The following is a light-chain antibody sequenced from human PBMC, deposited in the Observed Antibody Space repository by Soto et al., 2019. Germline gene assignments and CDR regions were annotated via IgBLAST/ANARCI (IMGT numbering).Light chain of an antibody. CDR1: QGIRND. CDR3: LQHNSYPRT. Sequence: DIQMTQSPSSLSASVGVRVTITCRARQGIRNDLGWYQQKRGKAPKRLIYAASSLRSGVPSRFSGSGSGTDFTRTISSLQPEEFATYYCLQHNSYPRTFGQGTKVEIK. V-gene: IGKV1-17*01. CDR2: AAS. J-gene: IGKJ1*01.